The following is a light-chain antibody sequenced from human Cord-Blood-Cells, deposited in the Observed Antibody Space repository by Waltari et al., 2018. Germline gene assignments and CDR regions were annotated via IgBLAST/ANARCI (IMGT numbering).Light chain of an antibody. J-gene: IGKJ2*01. CDR3: QQHGSSYT. CDR2: GAS. V-gene: IGKV3-20*01. Sequence: EIVLSQSSGTLFLSPGDRATLSCRASQSVSSSYLAWYQQKPGTAPRLLIYGASGRATGIPDRFSGSGSGTDFTLTISRLEPEDFAVYYCQQHGSSYTFGQGTKLEIK. CDR1: QSVSSSY.